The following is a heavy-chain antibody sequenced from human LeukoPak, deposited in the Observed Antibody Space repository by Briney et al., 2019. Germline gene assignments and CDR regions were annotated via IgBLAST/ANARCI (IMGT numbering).Heavy chain of an antibody. CDR2: ISGSGHDI. Sequence: GGSLRLSCAASGFTFSAYEMNWVRQAPGKGGEWVAYISGSGHDIDYSDSVKGGFTISRDNAKNSLYLQMSSLRVDHTAVYYCTRDPRHFDSCGQGTLVTVSS. CDR1: GFTFSAYE. CDR3: TRDPRHFDS. D-gene: IGHD6-6*01. J-gene: IGHJ5*01. V-gene: IGHV3-48*03.